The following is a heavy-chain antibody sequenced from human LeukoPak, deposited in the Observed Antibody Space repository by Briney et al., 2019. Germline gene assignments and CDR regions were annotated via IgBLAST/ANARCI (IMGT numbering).Heavy chain of an antibody. CDR1: GFTVSSNY. J-gene: IGHJ6*03. D-gene: IGHD6-19*01. V-gene: IGHV3-53*01. CDR2: IYGGGST. Sequence: GGSLRLSCAASGFTVSSNYMSWVRQAPGKGLEWVSVIYGGGSTYYADSVKGRFTISRDNSKNTLYLQMNSLRAEDTAVYYCARDLAVAGTRLYYYMDVWGKGTTVTVSS. CDR3: ARDLAVAGTRLYYYMDV.